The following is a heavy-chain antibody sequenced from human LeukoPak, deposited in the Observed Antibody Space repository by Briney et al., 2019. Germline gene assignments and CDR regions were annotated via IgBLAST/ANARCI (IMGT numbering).Heavy chain of an antibody. CDR1: GFTFSDYY. D-gene: IGHD1-26*01. V-gene: IGHV3-11*04. J-gene: IGHJ6*03. CDR3: ARDGMEYYYMDV. Sequence: GGSLRLSCAASGFTFSDYYMSWIRQAPGKGLEWVSYISSSGSTIYYADSVKGRFTISRDNAKNTLYLQINSLRAEDTAVYYCARDGMEYYYMDVWGKGTTVTISS. CDR2: ISSSGSTI.